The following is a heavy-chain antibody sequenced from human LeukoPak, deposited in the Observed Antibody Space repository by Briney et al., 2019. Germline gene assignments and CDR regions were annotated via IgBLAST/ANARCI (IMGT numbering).Heavy chain of an antibody. CDR2: ISSSSSYI. D-gene: IGHD6-19*01. J-gene: IGHJ4*02. CDR3: ARDSSGWYVGYFDY. V-gene: IGHV3-21*01. Sequence: SGSLRLSCATSAVTFSSYSMNCVRHAPGKELQGVSSISSSSSYIYYADSVNGRFTISRANAKNTLSLQMNSLRAEDTAVYSCARDSSGWYVGYFDYSGEGTLVTVSS. CDR1: AVTFSSYS.